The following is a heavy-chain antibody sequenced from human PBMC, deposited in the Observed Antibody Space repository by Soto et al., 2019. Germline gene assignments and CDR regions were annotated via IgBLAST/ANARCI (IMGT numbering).Heavy chain of an antibody. J-gene: IGHJ6*02. V-gene: IGHV3-23*01. CDR2: ISGSGGST. CDR3: AKGWQLVPRGDYYYGMDV. CDR1: GFTFSSYA. D-gene: IGHD6-6*01. Sequence: GGSLRLSCAASGFTFSSYAMSWVRQAPGKGLEWVSAISGSGGSTYYADSVKGRFTISRDNSKNTLYLQMNSLRAKDTDVYYCAKGWQLVPRGDYYYGMDVWGQGTTVTVSS.